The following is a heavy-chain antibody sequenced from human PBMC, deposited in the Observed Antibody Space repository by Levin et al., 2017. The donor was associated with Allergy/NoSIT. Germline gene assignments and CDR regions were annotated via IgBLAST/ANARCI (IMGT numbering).Heavy chain of an antibody. V-gene: IGHV5-51*01. CDR2: IYPGDSDT. J-gene: IGHJ1*01. CDR1: GYSFTSYW. Sequence: GGSLRLSCKGSGYSFTSYWIGWVRQMPGKGLEWMGIIYPGDSDTRYSPSFQGQVTISADKSISTAYLQWSSLKASDTAMYYCARQRGIAAAGTGAEYFQHWGQGTLVTVSS. D-gene: IGHD6-13*01. CDR3: ARQRGIAAAGTGAEYFQH.